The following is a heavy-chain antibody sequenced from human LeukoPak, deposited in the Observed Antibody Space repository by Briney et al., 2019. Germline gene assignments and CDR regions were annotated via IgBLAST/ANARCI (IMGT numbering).Heavy chain of an antibody. CDR2: ICGSGGCT. Sequence: GGSLRLSCAASGFTFNTYAIYWVRQAPGKGLDGVSGICGSGGCTYYADSVKGRFTISRDNSKNTVYLQMNSLTADDTAVYYCAKTTVGYSSGRYPGWPADCWGQGTLVTVSP. CDR3: AKTTVGYSSGRYPGWPADC. J-gene: IGHJ4*02. D-gene: IGHD6-19*01. V-gene: IGHV3-23*01. CDR1: GFTFNTYA.